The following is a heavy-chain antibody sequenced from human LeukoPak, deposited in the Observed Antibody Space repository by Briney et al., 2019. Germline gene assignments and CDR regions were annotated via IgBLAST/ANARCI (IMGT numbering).Heavy chain of an antibody. CDR1: GYTFTSYG. CDR2: ISAYNGKT. Sequence: ASVKVSCKASGYTFTSYGISWGRQAPGQRLGWMGWISAYNGKTNYAQKLQSRVTMTTDTSTSTAYMELRSLRSDDTAVYYCARVLDIMITFGDLGYYFDYWGQGTLVTVSS. V-gene: IGHV1-18*01. D-gene: IGHD3-16*01. CDR3: ARVLDIMITFGDLGYYFDY. J-gene: IGHJ4*02.